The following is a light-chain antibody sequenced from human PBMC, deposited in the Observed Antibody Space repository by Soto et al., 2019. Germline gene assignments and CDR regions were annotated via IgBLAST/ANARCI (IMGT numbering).Light chain of an antibody. CDR1: SSDVGGYNH. V-gene: IGLV2-14*01. Sequence: QSALTQPASVSGSPGQSITISCTGTSSDVGGYNHVSWYQQHSGKVPKVIIYEVSNRPSGVSDRFSGSKSGNTASLTISGHQPEDEADYYCNSYTNTDTFWVFGGGTKLTVL. CDR3: NSYTNTDTFWV. CDR2: EVS. J-gene: IGLJ3*02.